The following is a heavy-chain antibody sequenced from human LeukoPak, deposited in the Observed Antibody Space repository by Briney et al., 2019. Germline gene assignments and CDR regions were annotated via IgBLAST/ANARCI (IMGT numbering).Heavy chain of an antibody. D-gene: IGHD2-15*01. CDR2: IYYSGST. CDR1: GGSISSYY. V-gene: IGHV4-59*01. CDR3: ARDGGPYYYYYMDV. J-gene: IGHJ6*03. Sequence: SETPSLTCTVSGGSISSYYWSWIRQPPGKGLEWIGYIYYSGSTNYNPSLKSRVTISVDTSKNQFSLKPSSVTAADTAVYYCARDGGPYYYYYMDVWGKGTTVTVSS.